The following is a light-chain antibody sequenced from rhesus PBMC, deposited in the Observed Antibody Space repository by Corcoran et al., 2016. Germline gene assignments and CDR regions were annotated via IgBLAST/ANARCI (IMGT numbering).Light chain of an antibody. CDR2: LGS. J-gene: IGKJ2*01. CDR3: MQGTPLPPS. Sequence: DIVMTQTPLSLPVTPGEPASISCRPSQSLLHSDGYTYLDWYLQTPGHSPQLLNCLGSTRASGVPDRFSGRVSGTDFTLKISRVEADDVVIYYCMQGTPLPPSFGQGTKVEIK. CDR1: QSLLHSDGYTY. V-gene: IGKV2-61*03.